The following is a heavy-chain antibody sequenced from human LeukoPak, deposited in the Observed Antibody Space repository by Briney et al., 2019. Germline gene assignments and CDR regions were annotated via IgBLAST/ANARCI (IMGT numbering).Heavy chain of an antibody. CDR1: GGSISTYD. J-gene: IGHJ5*02. CDR2: IYYTGST. Sequence: PSETLSLTCTVSGGSISTYDWSWIRQPPGKGLELMGYIYYTGSTNYNPSLKSRVTISVHTSKNQFSLRLSSVTAADTAVYYCARVAPGSPWFDPWGQGTLVSVSS. CDR3: ARVAPGSPWFDP. D-gene: IGHD3-10*01. V-gene: IGHV4-59*01.